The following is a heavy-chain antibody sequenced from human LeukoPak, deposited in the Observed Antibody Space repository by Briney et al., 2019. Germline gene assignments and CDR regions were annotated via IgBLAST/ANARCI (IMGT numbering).Heavy chain of an antibody. CDR2: ISGSSGII. V-gene: IGHV3-48*04. CDR3: AKELDTMFFDY. CDR1: GFTFNTYT. D-gene: IGHD3-10*02. J-gene: IGHJ4*02. Sequence: GGSLRLSCAASGFTFNTYTMNWVRQAPGKGLEWVSYISGSSGIIDYADSVRGRFTISRDSGRKSVYLQMNSLTTDDTAFYFCAKELDTMFFDYWGQGALVTVSS.